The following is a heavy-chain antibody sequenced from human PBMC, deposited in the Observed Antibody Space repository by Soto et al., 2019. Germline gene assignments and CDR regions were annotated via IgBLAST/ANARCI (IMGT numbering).Heavy chain of an antibody. D-gene: IGHD3-22*01. J-gene: IGHJ4*02. CDR1: GGSISSYY. CDR2: IYYSGST. Sequence: SETLSLTCTVSGGSISSYYWTWIRQPPGKGLEWIGYIYYSGSTNYNPSLKSRVTISIDTSKSQFSLKLSSVTAADTAVYYCAALSFGDYYDSTGYHYCGQGTLLTVSS. V-gene: IGHV4-59*01. CDR3: AALSFGDYYDSTGYHY.